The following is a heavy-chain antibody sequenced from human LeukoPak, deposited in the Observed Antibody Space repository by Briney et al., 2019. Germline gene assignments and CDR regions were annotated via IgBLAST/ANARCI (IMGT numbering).Heavy chain of an antibody. CDR1: GYTFTSYY. J-gene: IGHJ3*02. CDR2: INPSGGST. Sequence: ASVKVSCKASGYTFTSYYMHWVRQAPGQGLEWMGIINPSGGSTSYAQKFQGRVTMTRDTSTSTVYMELSSLRSEDTAVYYCARDRFPMYDIILHLRDAFDIWGQGTMVTVSS. D-gene: IGHD2-8*01. CDR3: ARDRFPMYDIILHLRDAFDI. V-gene: IGHV1-46*01.